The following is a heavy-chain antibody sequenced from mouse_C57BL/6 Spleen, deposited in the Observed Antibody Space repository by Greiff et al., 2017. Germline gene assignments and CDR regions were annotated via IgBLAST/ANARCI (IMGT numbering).Heavy chain of an antibody. Sequence: EVKLVESGGDLVKPGGSLKLSCAASGFTFSSYGMSWVRQTPDKRLEWVATISSGGSYTYYPDNVKGRFTIPRDNANHPLYLQLSSRKSEDTAMYYCARLNYAMDDWGQGTSVTVSS. CDR2: ISSGGSYT. J-gene: IGHJ4*01. CDR1: GFTFSSYG. V-gene: IGHV5-6*01. CDR3: ARLNYAMDD.